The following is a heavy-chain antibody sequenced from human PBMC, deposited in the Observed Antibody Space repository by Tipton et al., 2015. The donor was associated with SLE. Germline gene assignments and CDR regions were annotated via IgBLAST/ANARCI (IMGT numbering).Heavy chain of an antibody. Sequence: QSGAEVKEPGSSVKVSCKASGGTFSSYAISWVRQAPGQGPEWMGGIIPIFGTANYAQKFQGRVTITTDESTSTAYMELSSLRSEDTAVYYCARDNGPGTNYYYGMDVWGQGTTVTVSS. CDR2: IIPIFGTA. CDR1: GGTFSSYA. V-gene: IGHV1-69*05. D-gene: IGHD1-7*01. J-gene: IGHJ6*02. CDR3: ARDNGPGTNYYYGMDV.